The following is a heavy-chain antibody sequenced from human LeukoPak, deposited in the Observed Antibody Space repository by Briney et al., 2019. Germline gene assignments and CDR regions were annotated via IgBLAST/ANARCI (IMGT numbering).Heavy chain of an antibody. CDR3: ARVGTAEGTLEDY. J-gene: IGHJ4*02. Sequence: GGSLRLSCAASVFTFTTYWMSWVRQPPGKGLEWVANIKNDGSEKYYVDSVKGRFTISRDNAKNSLYLQMNSLRAEDTAVYYCARVGTAEGTLEDYWGQGTLVTVSS. V-gene: IGHV3-7*01. CDR2: IKNDGSEK. D-gene: IGHD6-13*01. CDR1: VFTFTTYW.